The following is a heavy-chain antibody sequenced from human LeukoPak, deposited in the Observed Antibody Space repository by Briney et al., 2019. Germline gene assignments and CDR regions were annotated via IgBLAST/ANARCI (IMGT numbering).Heavy chain of an antibody. J-gene: IGHJ6*02. V-gene: IGHV1-69*01. CDR2: IIPIFGTA. CDR1: GGTFSSYA. CDR3: ASPPDIVVVPAASVYYYYGMDV. D-gene: IGHD2-2*01. Sequence: SVKVSCKASGGTFSSYAISWVRQAPGQGLEWMGGIIPIFGTANYAQKFQGRVKITADESTSTAYMELSSLRSEDTAVYYCASPPDIVVVPAASVYYYYGMDVWGQGATVTVSS.